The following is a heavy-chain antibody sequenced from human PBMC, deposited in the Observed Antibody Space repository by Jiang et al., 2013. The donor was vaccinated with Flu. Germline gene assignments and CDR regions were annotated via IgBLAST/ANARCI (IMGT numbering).Heavy chain of an antibody. CDR2: IYYSGST. Sequence: GPGLVKPSETLSLTCTVSGGSISSSIYYWGWFRQPPGKGLEWIGSIYYSGSTYYNPSLKSRVTISVDTSKNQFSLKLSSVTAADTAVYYCARPGAADYWGQGTLVTVSS. CDR3: ARPGAADY. CDR1: GGSISSSIYY. J-gene: IGHJ4*02. D-gene: IGHD3-10*01. V-gene: IGHV4-39*01.